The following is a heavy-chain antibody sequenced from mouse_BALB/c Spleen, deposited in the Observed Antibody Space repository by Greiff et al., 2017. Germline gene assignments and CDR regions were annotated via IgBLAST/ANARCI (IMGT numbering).Heavy chain of an antibody. CDR2: IYPGNSDT. V-gene: IGHV1-5*01. Sequence: VQLQQSGTVLARPGASVKMSCKASGYSFTSYWMHWVKQRPGQGLEWIGAIYPGNSDTSYNQKFKGKAKLTAVTSASTAYMELSSLTNEDSAVYYCTRANWDCFDYWGQGTTLTVSS. CDR3: TRANWDCFDY. D-gene: IGHD4-1*01. J-gene: IGHJ2*01. CDR1: GYSFTSYW.